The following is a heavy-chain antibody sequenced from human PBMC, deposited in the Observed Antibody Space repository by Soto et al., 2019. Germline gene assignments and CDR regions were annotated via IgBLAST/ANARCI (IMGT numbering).Heavy chain of an antibody. CDR3: ARDRRDIVVVVAATPVDP. V-gene: IGHV1-18*01. CDR2: ISAYNGNT. CDR1: GYTFTSYG. J-gene: IGHJ5*02. D-gene: IGHD2-15*01. Sequence: QVQLVQSGAEVKKPGASVKVSCKASGYTFTSYGISWVRQAPGQGLEWMGWISAYNGNTNYAQKLQGRVTITTDTSTSTAYMELRSLRSDDTAVYYCARDRRDIVVVVAATPVDPWGQGTLVTVSS.